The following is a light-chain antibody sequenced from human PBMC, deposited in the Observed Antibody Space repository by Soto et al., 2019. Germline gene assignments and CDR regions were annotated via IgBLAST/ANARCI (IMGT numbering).Light chain of an antibody. CDR3: CSYAGSLTYV. J-gene: IGLJ1*01. Sequence: QSVLTQPASVSGSPGQSITISCTGTSSDVGSYTLVSWYQQHPGKAPKLILFEVSQRPSGVSNRFSGSKSGNTASLTISGLHAEDEADYSCCSYAGSLTYVFGSGTKVTIL. V-gene: IGLV2-23*02. CDR2: EVS. CDR1: SSDVGSYTL.